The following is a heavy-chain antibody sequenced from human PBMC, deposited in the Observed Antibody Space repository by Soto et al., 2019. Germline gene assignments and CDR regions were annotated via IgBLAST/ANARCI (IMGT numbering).Heavy chain of an antibody. V-gene: IGHV3-23*01. CDR2: ISGSGGST. D-gene: IGHD6-6*01. Sequence: GGSLRLSCAASGFTFSSYAMSWVRQAPGKGLEWVSAISGSGGSTYYADSVKGRFTISRDNSKNTLYLQMNSLRAEDTAVYYCAKDPEYSSSGLIDYWGQGTLVTVSS. CDR3: AKDPEYSSSGLIDY. J-gene: IGHJ4*02. CDR1: GFTFSSYA.